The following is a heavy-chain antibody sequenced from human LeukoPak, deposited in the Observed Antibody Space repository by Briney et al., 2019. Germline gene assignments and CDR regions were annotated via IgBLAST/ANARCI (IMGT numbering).Heavy chain of an antibody. V-gene: IGHV3-23*01. Sequence: GGSLRLSCGASGFTFSSYAMSWVRQAPGKGLEWVSSISGGGDSTYYPDSVRGRFTISRDNSKNTLFLQMNSLRAEDTAVYYCAKDAYYDFWSGYSRGFDIWGQGTMVTVSS. CDR1: GFTFSSYA. D-gene: IGHD3-3*01. CDR2: ISGGGDST. J-gene: IGHJ3*02. CDR3: AKDAYYDFWSGYSRGFDI.